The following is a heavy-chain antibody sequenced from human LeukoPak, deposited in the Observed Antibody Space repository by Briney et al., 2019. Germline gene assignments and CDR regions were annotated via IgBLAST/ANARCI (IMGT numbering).Heavy chain of an antibody. V-gene: IGHV3-23*01. Sequence: PGGSLRLSCAASGFTFSSYGMSWVRQAPGKGLEWVSAISGSGGSTYYADSVKGRFTISRDNSKNTLYLQMNSLRAEDTAVYYCARAPVYYDSSGSPNDYFDYWGQGTLVTVSS. J-gene: IGHJ4*02. CDR1: GFTFSSYG. CDR3: ARAPVYYDSSGSPNDYFDY. CDR2: ISGSGGST. D-gene: IGHD3-22*01.